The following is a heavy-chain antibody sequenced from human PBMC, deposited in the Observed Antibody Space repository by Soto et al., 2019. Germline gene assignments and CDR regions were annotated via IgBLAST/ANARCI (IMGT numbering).Heavy chain of an antibody. Sequence: PGGSLRLSCTASGFTFNTYDFHWVRQAPGKGLEWVSGIGVSGDTYYADSVRGRFTFSRENPKNSLYLQLSSLRAEDTAVYYCTIFLVYRRPHATIVYWGPGARVTVFS. D-gene: IGHD3-3*01. J-gene: IGHJ4*02. CDR1: GFTFNTYD. CDR2: IGVSGDT. V-gene: IGHV3-13*01. CDR3: TIFLVYRRPHATIVY.